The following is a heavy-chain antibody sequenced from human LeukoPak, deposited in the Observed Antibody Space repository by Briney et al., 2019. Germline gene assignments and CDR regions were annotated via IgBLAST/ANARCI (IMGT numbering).Heavy chain of an antibody. Sequence: GSLRLSCAASGFTFRTYSMSWVRQAPGKGLEWIGSIFHSGSTYYNPSLKSRVTISVDTSKNQLSLRLRSVTAADTAVYYCARLYQGKRPPDYWGQGTLVTVSS. CDR2: IFHSGST. CDR3: ARLYQGKRPPDY. J-gene: IGHJ4*02. CDR1: GFTFRTYS. D-gene: IGHD6-25*01. V-gene: IGHV4-39*01.